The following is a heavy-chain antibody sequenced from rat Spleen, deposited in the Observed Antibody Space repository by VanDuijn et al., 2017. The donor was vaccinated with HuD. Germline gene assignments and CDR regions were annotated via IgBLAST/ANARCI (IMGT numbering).Heavy chain of an antibody. CDR2: MRYNGDT. CDR1: GFSLTSYN. J-gene: IGHJ2*01. D-gene: IGHD1-9*01. Sequence: QVQLKESGPGLVQPSQTLSLTCTVSGFSLTSYNVHWVRQPPGKGLEWMGRMRYNGDTSYNSALKSRLSISRDASKSQVFLKLNILQTEDTAIYYCTREGMGITPLYFDYWGQGVMVTVSS. CDR3: TREGMGITPLYFDY. V-gene: IGHV2-63*01.